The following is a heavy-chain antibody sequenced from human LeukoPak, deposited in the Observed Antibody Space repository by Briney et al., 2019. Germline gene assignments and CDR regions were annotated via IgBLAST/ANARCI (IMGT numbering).Heavy chain of an antibody. CDR3: ARARHISSKIDY. CDR2: ISYDGSNK. D-gene: IGHD2-2*01. J-gene: IGHJ4*02. V-gene: IGHV3-30*03. CDR1: GFTFSNYG. Sequence: GGSLRLSCAASGFTFSNYGMYWVRQAPGKGLEWVAVISYDGSNKYYADSVKGRFTISRDNSKNTLYLQMNSLRAEDTAVYYCARARHISSKIDYWGQGTLVTVSS.